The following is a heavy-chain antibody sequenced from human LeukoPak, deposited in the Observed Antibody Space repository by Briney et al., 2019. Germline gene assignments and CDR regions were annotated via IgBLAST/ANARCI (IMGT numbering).Heavy chain of an antibody. CDR3: VKEHVDRAFTRSFEI. Sequence: GGSLRLSCAASGFSFSTNPMSWVRQAPGKGLEWVSAISSDRTYYADSVKGRLTISRDNYKNTVDLHINSPRAEDTAIYYCVKEHVDRAFTRSFEIWGQGTVVTVSS. V-gene: IGHV3-23*01. CDR1: GFSFSTNP. CDR2: ISSDRT. D-gene: IGHD3-10*01. J-gene: IGHJ3*02.